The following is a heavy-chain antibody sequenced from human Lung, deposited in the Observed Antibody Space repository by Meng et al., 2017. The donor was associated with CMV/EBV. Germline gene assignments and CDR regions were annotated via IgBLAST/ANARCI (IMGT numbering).Heavy chain of an antibody. CDR2: INTNPGNP. Sequence: QLQVVQLASEFKNPGASVKVSCKASGYTFTSYAMNWVRQAPGQGLEWMGWINTNPGNPTYAQGFTGRFVFSLDTSVSTAYLQISSLKAADTAVYYCARLYCSGGSCYTIDYWGQGTLVTVSS. CDR3: ARLYCSGGSCYTIDY. J-gene: IGHJ4*02. D-gene: IGHD2-15*01. CDR1: GYTFTSYA. V-gene: IGHV7-4-1*02.